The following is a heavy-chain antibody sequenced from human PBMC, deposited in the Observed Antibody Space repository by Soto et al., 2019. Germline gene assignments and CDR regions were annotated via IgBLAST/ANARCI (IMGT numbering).Heavy chain of an antibody. J-gene: IGHJ4*02. CDR3: AHRLGSRGSFDY. CDR2: IYWNDDK. Sequence: SGPTLVNPTQTLTLTCTFSGFSLTTSGVGVGWIRLPPGKAPEWLALIYWNDDKRYSPSLQSRLTITKDTSKNQVDLTLTNMDPVDTATYYCAHRLGSRGSFDYWGQGSLVTVSS. V-gene: IGHV2-5*01. CDR1: GFSLTTSGVG. D-gene: IGHD6-25*01.